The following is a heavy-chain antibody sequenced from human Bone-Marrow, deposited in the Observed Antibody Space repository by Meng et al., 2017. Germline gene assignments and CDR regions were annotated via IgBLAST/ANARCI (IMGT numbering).Heavy chain of an antibody. V-gene: IGHV3-15*01. J-gene: IGHJ4*02. CDR1: GFTFSSAW. CDR2: IKSRTDGGTT. D-gene: IGHD2-21*01. Sequence: GESLKISCAASGFTFSSAWMSWVRLAPGKGLEWVGRIKSRTDGGTTDSAAPVKDRFTISRDDSINTLFLHMNSLKSEDTAVYYWARETLVITKGIEHWGQGTLVTVSS. CDR3: ARETLVITKGIEH.